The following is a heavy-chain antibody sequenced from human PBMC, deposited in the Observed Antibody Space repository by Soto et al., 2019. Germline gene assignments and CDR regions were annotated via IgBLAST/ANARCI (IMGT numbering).Heavy chain of an antibody. CDR1: GGSISSYY. J-gene: IGHJ6*03. Sequence: SETLSLTCTVSGGSISSYYWSWIRQPPGKGLEWIGYIYYSGSTNYNPSLKSRVTISVDTSKNQFSLKLSSVTAADTAVYYCARALVGATGYYYYYMDVWGKGTTVTVSS. CDR3: ARALVGATGYYYYYMDV. D-gene: IGHD1-26*01. V-gene: IGHV4-59*01. CDR2: IYYSGST.